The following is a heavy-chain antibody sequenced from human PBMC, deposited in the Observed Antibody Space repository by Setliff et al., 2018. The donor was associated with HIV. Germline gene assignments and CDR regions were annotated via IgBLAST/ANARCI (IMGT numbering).Heavy chain of an antibody. D-gene: IGHD3-10*01. CDR1: GGSISSYY. Sequence: SETLSLTCSDSGGSISSYYWSWIRQPPGKGLEWIGYIYTSESSNYNPSLKSRVTFSVDTSKNQFSLKLSSVTAADTAVYYCARSARFFYASGSRRYFDLWGRGTLVTVS. V-gene: IGHV4-4*08. CDR3: ARSARFFYASGSRRYFDL. CDR2: IYTSESS. J-gene: IGHJ2*01.